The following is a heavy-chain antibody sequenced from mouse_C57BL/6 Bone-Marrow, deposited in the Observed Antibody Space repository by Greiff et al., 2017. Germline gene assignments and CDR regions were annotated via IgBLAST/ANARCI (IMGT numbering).Heavy chain of an antibody. J-gene: IGHJ3*01. Sequence: QVQLQQSGAELARPGASVKLSCKASGYTFTSYGISWVKQRTGQGLEWIGEIYPRSGNTYYNEKFKGTATLTADKSSSTAYMELRSLTSDDSAVYFCARNRYYYGSPWFAYWGQGTLVTVSA. CDR3: ARNRYYYGSPWFAY. V-gene: IGHV1-81*01. D-gene: IGHD1-1*01. CDR1: GYTFTSYG. CDR2: IYPRSGNT.